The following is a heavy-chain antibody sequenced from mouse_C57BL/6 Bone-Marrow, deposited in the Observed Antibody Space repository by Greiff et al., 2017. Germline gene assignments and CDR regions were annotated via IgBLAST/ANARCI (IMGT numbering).Heavy chain of an antibody. V-gene: IGHV14-4*01. J-gene: IGHJ1*03. CDR1: GFNIKDDY. CDR2: IDPENGDT. D-gene: IGHD1-1*01. Sequence: VQLQQSGAELVRPGASVKLSCTASGFNIKDDYMHWVKQRPEQGLEWIGWIDPENGDTEYASKFQGKATITADTSSNTAYLQLSSLTSEDTAFYYCTTRITTVPHWYFDVWGTGTTVTVSS. CDR3: TTRITTVPHWYFDV.